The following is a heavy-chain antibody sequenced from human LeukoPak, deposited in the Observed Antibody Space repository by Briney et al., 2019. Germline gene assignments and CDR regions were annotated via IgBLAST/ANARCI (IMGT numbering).Heavy chain of an antibody. J-gene: IGHJ6*03. D-gene: IGHD3-22*01. V-gene: IGHV1-18*01. CDR1: GYTFTSYG. CDR3: ARWGISSSGYYYYYYYMDV. Sequence: ASVKVSCKASGYTFTSYGISWVRQAPGQGLEWMGWISAYNGNTNYAQKLQGRVTMTTDTSTSTAYMELRSLRSDDTAVYYCARWGISSSGYYYYYYYMDVWGKGTTVTVSS. CDR2: ISAYNGNT.